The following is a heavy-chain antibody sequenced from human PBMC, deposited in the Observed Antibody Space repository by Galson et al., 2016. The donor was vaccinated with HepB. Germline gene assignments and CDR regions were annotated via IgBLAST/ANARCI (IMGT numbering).Heavy chain of an antibody. CDR1: GFTFTSRA. D-gene: IGHD6-19*01. CDR3: TKTGSGWYFDY. J-gene: IGHJ4*02. CDR2: ISYDGRKI. V-gene: IGHV3-30-3*02. Sequence: SLRLSCAASGFTFTSRAMHWVRQAPGKGLEWVAVISYDGRKIFYADSVRGRFTISRDNSKNTLFLQMNSLRDEDTAVYYCTKTGSGWYFDYWGQGTLVTVSS.